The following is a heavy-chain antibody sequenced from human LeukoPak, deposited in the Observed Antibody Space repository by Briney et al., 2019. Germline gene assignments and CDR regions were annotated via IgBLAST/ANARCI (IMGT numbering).Heavy chain of an antibody. CDR1: GGSISSGGYY. J-gene: IGHJ4*02. CDR3: ASGYCSGGSCYCIDY. CDR2: IYYSGST. Sequence: PSETLSLACTVSGGSISSGGYYWSWIRQHPRKGLEWIGYIYYSGSTYYNPSLNSRVTISVDTSKNQFSLKLSSVTAADTAVYYCASGYCSGGSCYCIDYWGQGTLVTVSS. V-gene: IGHV4-31*03. D-gene: IGHD2-15*01.